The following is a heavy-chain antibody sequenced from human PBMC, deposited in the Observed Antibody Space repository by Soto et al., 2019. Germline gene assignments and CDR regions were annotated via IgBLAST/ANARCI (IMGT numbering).Heavy chain of an antibody. CDR3: XXGSTVSGTVY. CDR2: XXXXXRXX. CDR1: GFSFSSHY. D-gene: IGHD6-19*01. J-gene: IGHJ4*02. Sequence: EVQLVESGGGLVQPGGSLRLSCAASGFSFSSHYMHWVRQVPGKGLGWXXXXXXXXRXXXYADSVKGXFTXSRDNXXXXXXXXXXXXXXXXXXXXXXXXGSTVSGTVYWGQGTLVTVSS. V-gene: IGHV3-74*01.